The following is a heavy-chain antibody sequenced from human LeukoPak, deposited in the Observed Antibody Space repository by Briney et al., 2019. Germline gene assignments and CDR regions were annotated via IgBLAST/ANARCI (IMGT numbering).Heavy chain of an antibody. CDR1: GCSISSYY. CDR3: ARDAGITMGAGWDY. D-gene: IGHD3-10*01. V-gene: IGHV4-4*07. J-gene: IGHJ4*02. Sequence: PSETLSLTCSVSGCSISSYYWRWIRQPAGKGREWVGRIYISGTTNSNPSLKSRITMSVDTSKNQFSLKLKSVTAADTAVYYCARDAGITMGAGWDYWGQGILVTVSS. CDR2: IYISGTT.